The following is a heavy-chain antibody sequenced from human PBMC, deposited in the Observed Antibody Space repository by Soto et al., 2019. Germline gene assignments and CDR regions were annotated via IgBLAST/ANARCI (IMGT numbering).Heavy chain of an antibody. Sequence: QITLTESGPTLVKPTQTLTLTCTFSGFSFSTRAVGVGWIRQPPGKALEWLALIYWDDDKRYSPFPKSRLTITKDTSTNQVDLTMTNMDPVDTGPYYWAHLFWAASGTRYYFDYWGQGTLVTVSS. J-gene: IGHJ4*02. CDR2: IYWDDDK. D-gene: IGHD1-1*01. V-gene: IGHV2-5*02. CDR1: GFSFSTRAVG. CDR3: AHLFWAASGTRYYFDY.